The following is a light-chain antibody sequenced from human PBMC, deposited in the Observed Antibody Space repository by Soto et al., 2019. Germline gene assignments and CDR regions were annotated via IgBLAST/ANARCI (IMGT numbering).Light chain of an antibody. CDR1: QSISSY. V-gene: IGKV1-39*01. CDR2: AAS. Sequence: GGRVTITCRASQSISSYLNWYQQKPGKAPKLLIYAASSLQSGVPSRFSGSGSGTDFTLTISSLQPEDFATYYCQQSYSTPITFGQGTRLEI. J-gene: IGKJ5*01. CDR3: QQSYSTPIT.